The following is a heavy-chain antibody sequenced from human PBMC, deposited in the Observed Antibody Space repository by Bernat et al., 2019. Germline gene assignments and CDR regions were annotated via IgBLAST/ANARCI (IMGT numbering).Heavy chain of an antibody. CDR2: ISGSGDST. J-gene: IGHJ4*02. CDR1: GFTFSSYA. D-gene: IGHD1-14*01. CDR3: AKARGTSRIARNTDY. V-gene: IGHV3-23*01. Sequence: EVQLLESGGALVQPGGSLRLSCAASGFTFSSYAMSWVRQAPGKGLEWVSAISGSGDSTFSADSVKGPFTISRDNSKTTLYMQMNSLRAEDTALYYCAKARGTSRIARNTDYWGQGTLVTVSS.